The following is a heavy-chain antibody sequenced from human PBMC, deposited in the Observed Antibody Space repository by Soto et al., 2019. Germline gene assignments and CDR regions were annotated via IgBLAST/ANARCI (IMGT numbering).Heavy chain of an antibody. CDR3: ARGGGYGEQYSDAFDI. CDR2: IGTSGHA. V-gene: IGHV3-13*01. Sequence: EVQLVETGGGLVQAGGSLRLSCAASGFTFSGHGMHCVRQAAGESLQWVSVIGTSGHAFYADSVKGRFTITREDAKNSVYLQMNSLRDGDMALYYCARGGGYGEQYSDAFDIWGQGTMVTVSS. J-gene: IGHJ3*02. CDR1: GFTFSGHG. D-gene: IGHD3-10*01.